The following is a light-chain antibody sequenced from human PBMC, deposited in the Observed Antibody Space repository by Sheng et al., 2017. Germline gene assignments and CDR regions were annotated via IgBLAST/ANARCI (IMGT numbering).Light chain of an antibody. J-gene: IGKJ1*01. Sequence: EIVLTQSPATLSLSPGERATLSCRASQSVSSYLAWYQQKPGQAPRLLIYDASNRATGIPARFSGSGSGTDFTLTISSLEPEDFAVYYCQQRSNWPQFRWTFGQGTKVEIK. V-gene: IGKV3-11*01. CDR2: DAS. CDR1: QSVSSY. CDR3: QQRSNWPQFRWT.